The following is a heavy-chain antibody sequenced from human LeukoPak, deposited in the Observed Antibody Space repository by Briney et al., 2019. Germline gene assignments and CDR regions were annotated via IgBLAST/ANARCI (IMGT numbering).Heavy chain of an antibody. CDR1: GGSMSRSF. D-gene: IGHD3/OR15-3a*01. J-gene: IGHJ5*02. V-gene: IGHV4-59*01. CDR2: IYSSGTT. CDR3: ARRLAVDIPLDT. Sequence: SETLSLTCLVSGGSMSRSFWNWVRQSPGKGLEWIGYIYSSGTTDHNPSLKSRVTMSIDTSENHFSLRLGSVIAADTAVYYCARRLAVDIPLDTWGQGILVAVSS.